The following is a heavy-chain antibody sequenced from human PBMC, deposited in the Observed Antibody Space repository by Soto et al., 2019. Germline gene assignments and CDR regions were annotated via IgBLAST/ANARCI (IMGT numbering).Heavy chain of an antibody. CDR1: GFTFSNAW. D-gene: IGHD3-3*01. CDR3: TTDQGTDDFWSGYKGYYYYYMDV. Sequence: GGSLSLSCAASGFTFSNAWMRWVRQAPGKGLEWVGRIKSKTDGGTTDYAAPVKGRFTISRDDSKNTLYLQMNSLKTEDTAVYYCTTDQGTDDFWSGYKGYYYYYMDVWGKGTTVTVSS. V-gene: IGHV3-15*01. J-gene: IGHJ6*03. CDR2: IKSKTDGGTT.